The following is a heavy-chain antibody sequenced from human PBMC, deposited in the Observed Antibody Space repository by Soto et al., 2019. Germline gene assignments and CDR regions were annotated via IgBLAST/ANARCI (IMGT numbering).Heavy chain of an antibody. J-gene: IGHJ4*02. Sequence: SETLSLTCSVSGGSISSRNYYWGWIRQPPGKGLEWIGEINHSGSTNYNPSLKSRVTISVDTSKNQFSLKLSSVTAADTAVYYCARGVRITPEIQLWSSLFDYWGQGTLVTVSS. CDR1: GGSISSRNYY. CDR3: ARGVRITPEIQLWSSLFDY. V-gene: IGHV4-39*07. CDR2: INHSGST. D-gene: IGHD5-18*01.